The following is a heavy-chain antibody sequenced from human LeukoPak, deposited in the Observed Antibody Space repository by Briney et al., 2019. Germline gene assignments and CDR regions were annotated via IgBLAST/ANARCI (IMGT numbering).Heavy chain of an antibody. D-gene: IGHD5-12*01. CDR1: GYTFTSYG. CDR3: ARSTRGYSGYDYGGDFFDY. CDR2: ISAYNGNT. V-gene: IGHV1-18*01. J-gene: IGHJ4*02. Sequence: PRASVKVSCKASGYTFTSYGISWVRQAPGQGLEWMGWISAYNGNTNYAQKLQGRVTMTTDTSTSTAYMELSSLRSEDTAVYYCARSTRGYSGYDYGGDFFDYWGQGTLVTVSS.